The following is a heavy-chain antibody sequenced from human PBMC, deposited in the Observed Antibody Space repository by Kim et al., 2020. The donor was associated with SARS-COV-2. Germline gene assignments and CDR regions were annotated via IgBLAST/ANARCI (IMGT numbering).Heavy chain of an antibody. CDR2: GGTT. CDR3: TTGAGKLG. D-gene: IGHD3-16*01. J-gene: IGHJ4*02. V-gene: IGHV3-15*01. Sequence: GGTTDHAAPVKGRFTISRNESKNTLYLQMNSLKTVDTAVYYCTTGAGKLGWGQGTLVTVSS.